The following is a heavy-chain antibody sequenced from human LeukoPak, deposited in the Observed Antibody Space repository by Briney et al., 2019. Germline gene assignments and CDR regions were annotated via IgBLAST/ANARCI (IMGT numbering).Heavy chain of an antibody. CDR1: GYTFTNYY. V-gene: IGHV1-46*01. Sequence: ASVKVSCKASGYTFTNYYIHWVRQAPGQGLEWMGTINPSVGTTRSAKGRASLTRDTSTSTVYMALSTLRSEDTAVYYCVRSTTEGSFDPWGQGTLVTVSS. CDR2: INPSVGTT. D-gene: IGHD2/OR15-2a*01. J-gene: IGHJ5*02. CDR3: VRSTTEGSFDP.